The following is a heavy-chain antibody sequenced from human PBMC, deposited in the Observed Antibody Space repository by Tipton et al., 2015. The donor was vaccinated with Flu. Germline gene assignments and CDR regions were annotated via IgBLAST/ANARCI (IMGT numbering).Heavy chain of an antibody. CDR2: IYHSGST. V-gene: IGHV4-38-2*02. CDR3: ARGSLWFGELEKYGFDP. D-gene: IGHD3-10*01. J-gene: IGHJ5*02. Sequence: TLSLTCTVSGYSISSGYYWGWIRQPPGKGLEWIGSIYHSGSTYYNPSLKSRVTIPVDTSKNQFSLKLSSVTAADTAVYYCARGSLWFGELEKYGFDPWGQGNLVTVSS. CDR1: GYSISSGYY.